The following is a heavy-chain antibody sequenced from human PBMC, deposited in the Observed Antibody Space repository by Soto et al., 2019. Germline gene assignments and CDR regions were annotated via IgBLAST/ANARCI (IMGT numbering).Heavy chain of an antibody. CDR1: GFTFSSYA. CDR3: AKGRDRTPYYYYYMDV. V-gene: IGHV3-23*01. Sequence: GGSLRLSCAASGFTFSSYAMSWVRQAPGKGLEWVSAICGSGGSTYYADSVKGRFTISRDNSKNTLYLQMNSLRAEDTAVYYCAKGRDRTPYYYYYMDVWGKGTTVTVSS. D-gene: IGHD1-7*01. J-gene: IGHJ6*03. CDR2: ICGSGGST.